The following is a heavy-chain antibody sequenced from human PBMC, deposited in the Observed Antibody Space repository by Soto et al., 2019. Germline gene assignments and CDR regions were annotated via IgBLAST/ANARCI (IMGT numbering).Heavy chain of an antibody. Sequence: EVQLVESGGGLVQPGGSLRLSCTASGFTFSDYNMHWVRQAPGKGLEWVSYVSSSRSFMYYADSVKGRFTVSRDDAKNSLFLQMNSLRAEDTAVYYCARGIVNSWYVSSCDCWGRGTLVTVSS. CDR2: VSSSRSFM. CDR1: GFTFSDYN. V-gene: IGHV3-48*01. CDR3: ARGIVNSWYVSSCDC. J-gene: IGHJ4*02. D-gene: IGHD6-13*01.